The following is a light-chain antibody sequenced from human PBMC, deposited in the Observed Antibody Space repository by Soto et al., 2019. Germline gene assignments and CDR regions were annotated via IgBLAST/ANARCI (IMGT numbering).Light chain of an antibody. J-gene: IGLJ1*01. V-gene: IGLV4-60*03. Sequence: QPVLTQSSSASGSLGSSVKLTCTLSSGHSSYIIAWHQQQPGKAPRYLMKLEGSGSYNKGSGVPDRFSGSSSGADRYLTISNLQSEDEADYYCETWNSNTHVFGTGTKVTVL. CDR3: ETWNSNTHV. CDR2: LEGSGSY. CDR1: SGHSSYI.